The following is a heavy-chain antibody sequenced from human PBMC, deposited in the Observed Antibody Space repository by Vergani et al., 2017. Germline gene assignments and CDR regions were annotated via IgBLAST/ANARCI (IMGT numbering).Heavy chain of an antibody. CDR2: INPNSGGT. CDR1: GYTFTGYY. J-gene: IGHJ4*02. V-gene: IGHV1-2*04. Sequence: QVQLVQSGAEVKKPGASVKVSCKASGYTFTGYYMHWVRQAPGQGLEWLGWINPNSGGTNYAQKFQGWVTMTRDTSISTAYMVQSRLRSDDTAVYYCSTVSRRYSGSDLAYWGQGTLVTVSS. D-gene: IGHD5-12*01. CDR3: STVSRRYSGSDLAY.